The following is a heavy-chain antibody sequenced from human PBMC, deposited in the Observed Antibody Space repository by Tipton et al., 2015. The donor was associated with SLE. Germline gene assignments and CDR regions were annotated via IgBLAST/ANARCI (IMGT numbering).Heavy chain of an antibody. CDR3: ARGLLSGCFDS. CDR1: GGSFSGYY. J-gene: IGHJ4*02. CDR2: INHSGST. V-gene: IGHV4-34*01. D-gene: IGHD1-26*01. Sequence: TLSLTCAVYGGSFSGYYWSWIRQPPGKGLEWIGEINHSGSTNYNPSLKSRVTISVDTSKNQFSLKLSSVTAADTAVYYCARGLLSGCFDSGGRVSLVDVAS.